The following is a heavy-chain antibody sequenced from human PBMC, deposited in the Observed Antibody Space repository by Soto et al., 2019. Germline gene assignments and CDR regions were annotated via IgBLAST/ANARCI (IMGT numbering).Heavy chain of an antibody. V-gene: IGHV1-46*01. CDR2: INPSGGST. CDR1: GYIFTSYY. Sequence: QVQLVQSAAEVKKPGASVKVSCKASGYIFTSYYMHWVRQAPGQGLEWMVLINPSGGSTSYAQKFQGRVTMTRDTSTSTVYMELSSLRSEDTAVYYCAREDTANGGAFDIRGQGTLVTVSS. CDR3: AREDTANGGAFDI. J-gene: IGHJ3*02. D-gene: IGHD5-18*01.